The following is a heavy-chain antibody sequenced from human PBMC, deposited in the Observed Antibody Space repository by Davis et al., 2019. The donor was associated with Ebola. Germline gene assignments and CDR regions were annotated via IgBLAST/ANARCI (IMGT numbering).Heavy chain of an antibody. V-gene: IGHV4-39*07. CDR1: GGAISSSSYY. D-gene: IGHD2-15*01. CDR2: FYYSGST. J-gene: IGHJ4*02. CDR3: ARENCSGGSCYAPFDY. Sequence: MPSETLSLTCIVSGGAISSSSYYWGWIRQPPGKGLEWIGSFYYSGSTYYNPSLKSRVTISVDTSKNQYFLKLSSVTAADTAVYYCARENCSGGSCYAPFDYWGQGTLVTVSS.